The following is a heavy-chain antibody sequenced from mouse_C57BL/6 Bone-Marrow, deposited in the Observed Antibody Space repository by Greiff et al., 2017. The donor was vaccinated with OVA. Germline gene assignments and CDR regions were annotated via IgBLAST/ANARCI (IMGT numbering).Heavy chain of an antibody. CDR2: INPNYGTT. V-gene: IGHV1-39*01. Sequence: EVKLVESGPELVKPGASVKISCKASGYSFTDYNMNWVKQSNGKSLEWIGVINPNYGTTSYNQKLKGKATLTVDQSSSTAYMQLNSLTSEDSAVYYCARGTTVEETWFAYWGQGTLVTVSA. CDR1: GYSFTDYN. J-gene: IGHJ3*01. CDR3: ARGTTVEETWFAY. D-gene: IGHD1-1*01.